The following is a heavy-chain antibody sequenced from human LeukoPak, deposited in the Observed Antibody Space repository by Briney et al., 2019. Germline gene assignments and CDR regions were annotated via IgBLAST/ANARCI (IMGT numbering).Heavy chain of an antibody. Sequence: GRSQRLSCAGSGFIFDDYAMHWVRQAPGKGLEWVSGISWNSGSIGYADSVKGRFTISRDNAKNSLFLQMNSLRGEDTAFYYCAKAYYYDSSGYIDYWGQGTLVTVSS. V-gene: IGHV3-9*01. J-gene: IGHJ4*02. D-gene: IGHD3-22*01. CDR2: ISWNSGSI. CDR3: AKAYYYDSSGYIDY. CDR1: GFIFDDYA.